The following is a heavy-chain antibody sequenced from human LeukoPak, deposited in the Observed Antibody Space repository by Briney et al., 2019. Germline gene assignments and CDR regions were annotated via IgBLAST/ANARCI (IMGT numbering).Heavy chain of an antibody. CDR2: IYPGDSDT. V-gene: IGHV5-51*01. D-gene: IGHD6-6*01. CDR1: GYSFTSYW. J-gene: IGHJ6*02. Sequence: VESLKISCKGSGYSFTSYWIGWVRQMPGKGLEWMGIIYPGDSDTRYSPSFQGQVTISADKSISTAYLQWSSLKASDTAMYYCARVSSARDYYYYGMDVWGQGTTVTVSS. CDR3: ARVSSARDYYYYGMDV.